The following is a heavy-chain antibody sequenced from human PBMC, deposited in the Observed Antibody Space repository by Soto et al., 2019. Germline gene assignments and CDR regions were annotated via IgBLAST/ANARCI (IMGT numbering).Heavy chain of an antibody. Sequence: DVQLVESGGGSVQPGRSLRLSCEASGFSFDDYGMHWVRQGPGKGLEWVSGISWDSGDIYYVDSVKGRFIISRDNAKKSLYLQMNSLRTEDTALYYCARDNDLDRDGPFDYWGQGILVTVSS. CDR3: ARDNDLDRDGPFDY. CDR1: GFSFDDYG. D-gene: IGHD2-2*03. V-gene: IGHV3-9*01. J-gene: IGHJ4*02. CDR2: ISWDSGDI.